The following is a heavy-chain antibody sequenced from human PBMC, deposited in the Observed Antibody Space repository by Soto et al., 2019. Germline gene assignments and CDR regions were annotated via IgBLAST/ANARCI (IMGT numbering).Heavy chain of an antibody. CDR3: AKGQQQLVGGLFYYYYGMDV. D-gene: IGHD6-6*01. Sequence: GGSLRLSCAASGFTFDDYAMHWVRQAPGKGLEWVSGISWNSGSIGYADSVKGRFTISRDNAKNSLYLQMNSLRAEDTALYYCAKGQQQLVGGLFYYYYGMDVWGQGTTVTVSS. CDR2: ISWNSGSI. V-gene: IGHV3-9*01. J-gene: IGHJ6*02. CDR1: GFTFDDYA.